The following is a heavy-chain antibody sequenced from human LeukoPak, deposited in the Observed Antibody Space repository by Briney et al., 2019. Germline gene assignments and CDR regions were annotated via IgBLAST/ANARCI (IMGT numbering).Heavy chain of an antibody. D-gene: IGHD3-9*01. V-gene: IGHV3-7*03. CDR1: EFTFSSYW. Sequence: SGGSLRLSCAASEFTFSSYWMSWVRQAPGKGLEWVASIKQDGSEKYYVDSVKGRVTISRDNAKNSLYLQMNNLRAEDTAIYYCAKAANYDILTGYYLDYWGQGTLVTVSS. J-gene: IGHJ4*02. CDR2: IKQDGSEK. CDR3: AKAANYDILTGYYLDY.